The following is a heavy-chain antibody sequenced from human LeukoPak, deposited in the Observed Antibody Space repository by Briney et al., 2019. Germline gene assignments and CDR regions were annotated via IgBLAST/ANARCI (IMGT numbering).Heavy chain of an antibody. Sequence: ASVKVSCKASGYTFTSYYMHWVRQAPGQGLEWMGWINPNSGGTNYAQKFQGRVTMTRDTSISTAYMELSRLRSDDTAVYYCATHPGTTGTWAFDYWGQGTLVTVSS. J-gene: IGHJ4*02. CDR1: GYTFTSYY. CDR3: ATHPGTTGTWAFDY. CDR2: INPNSGGT. D-gene: IGHD1-1*01. V-gene: IGHV1-2*02.